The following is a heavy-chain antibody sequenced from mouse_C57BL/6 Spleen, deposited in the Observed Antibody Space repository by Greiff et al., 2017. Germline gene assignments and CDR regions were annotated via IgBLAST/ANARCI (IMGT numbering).Heavy chain of an antibody. CDR1: GFSLTSYG. D-gene: IGHD1-1*01. J-gene: IGHJ3*01. V-gene: IGHV2-5*01. CDR3: AKGGYYGSTWFAY. CDR2: IWRGGST. Sequence: VQLQESGPGLVQPSQSLSITCTVSGFSLTSYGVHWVRQSPGKGLEWLGVIWRGGSTDYNAAFMSRLSITKDNSKSQVFFKMNSLQADDTAIYYCAKGGYYGSTWFAYWGQGTLVTVSA.